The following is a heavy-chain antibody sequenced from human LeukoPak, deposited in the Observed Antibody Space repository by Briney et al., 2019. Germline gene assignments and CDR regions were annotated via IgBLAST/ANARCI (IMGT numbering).Heavy chain of an antibody. J-gene: IGHJ3*02. CDR3: ARQYCSSTSCSPNDAFDI. Sequence: SETLSLTCAVYGGSFSGFYWSWIRQPPGKGLEWIGEINHSGSTNYNPSLKSRVTISVDTSKNQFSLKLSSVTAADTAVYYCARQYCSSTSCSPNDAFDIWGQGTMVTVSS. V-gene: IGHV4-34*01. D-gene: IGHD2-2*01. CDR2: INHSGST. CDR1: GGSFSGFY.